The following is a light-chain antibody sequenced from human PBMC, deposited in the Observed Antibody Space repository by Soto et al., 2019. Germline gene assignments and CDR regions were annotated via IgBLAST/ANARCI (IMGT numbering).Light chain of an antibody. CDR2: GNN. Sequence: QSALTQPPSVSGAPGQRVTISCTGSSSNLGAGYEVHWYQQIPGKAPKLLIYGNNNPPSGVPDRSSGSKSGTSASLAITGLQAEDEADYYCQSYDISLSGYVFGTGTKLTVL. CDR3: QSYDISLSGYV. J-gene: IGLJ1*01. CDR1: SSNLGAGYE. V-gene: IGLV1-40*01.